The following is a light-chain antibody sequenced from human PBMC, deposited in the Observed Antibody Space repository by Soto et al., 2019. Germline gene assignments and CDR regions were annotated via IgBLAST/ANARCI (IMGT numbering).Light chain of an antibody. V-gene: IGKV1-5*03. Sequence: DIQMTQSPSTLSASVGDRVTITCRASQSISSWLAWYQQKPGKAPKLLINKASSLESGVPSRFSGSGSGTEFTLSISSLQPDDLATYYCQQYNSFPWTFDQGTKVDIK. J-gene: IGKJ1*01. CDR3: QQYNSFPWT. CDR2: KAS. CDR1: QSISSW.